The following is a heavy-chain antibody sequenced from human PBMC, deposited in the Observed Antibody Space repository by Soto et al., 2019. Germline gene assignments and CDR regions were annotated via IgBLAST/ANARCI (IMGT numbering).Heavy chain of an antibody. J-gene: IGHJ5*02. D-gene: IGHD3-3*01. Sequence: SETLSLTCTVSGGSVSSGGYYWSWIRQHPGKGLEWIGYIYYSGSTYYNPSLKSRVTISVDMSKNQFSLKLSSVTAADTAVYYCARTIFRVVKNNWFDTWGQGTLVTVSS. CDR3: ARTIFRVVKNNWFDT. CDR1: GGSVSSGGYY. V-gene: IGHV4-31*03. CDR2: IYYSGST.